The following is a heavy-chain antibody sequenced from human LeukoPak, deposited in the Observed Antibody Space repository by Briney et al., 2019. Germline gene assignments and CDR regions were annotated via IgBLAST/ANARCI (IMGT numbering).Heavy chain of an antibody. D-gene: IGHD6-13*01. CDR3: ARGTIAAAGNSAHY. CDR2: MNPNSGNT. CDR1: GYTFTSYD. J-gene: IGHJ4*02. V-gene: IGHV1-8*01. Sequence: ASVKVSFQASGYTFTSYDINWVRQATGQGLEWMGWMNPNSGNTGYAQKFQGRVTMTRNTSISTAYMELSSLRSEDTAVYYCARGTIAAAGNSAHYWGQGTLVTVSS.